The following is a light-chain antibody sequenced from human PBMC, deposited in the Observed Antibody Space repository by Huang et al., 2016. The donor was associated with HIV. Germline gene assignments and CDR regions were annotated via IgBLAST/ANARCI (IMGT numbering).Light chain of an antibody. Sequence: EIVMTQSPATLSVSPGEGATLSCRASQSIGTNLAWYQQKPGQAPRLLIYGASTRATGIPTRFSGSGSETEFTLTISNLQSEDFAIYYCQQYYDWPPPFGPGTQVD. V-gene: IGKV3-15*01. CDR3: QQYYDWPPP. CDR2: GAS. J-gene: IGKJ3*01. CDR1: QSIGTN.